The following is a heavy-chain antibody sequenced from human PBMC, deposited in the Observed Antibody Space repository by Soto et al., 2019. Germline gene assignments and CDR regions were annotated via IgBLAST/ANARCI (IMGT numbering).Heavy chain of an antibody. J-gene: IGHJ4*02. D-gene: IGHD6-19*01. CDR2: INHSGST. V-gene: IGHV4-34*01. Sequence: QVQLQQWGAGLLKPSETLSLTCAVYGGSFSGYYWSWIRQPPGKGLEWIGEINHSGSTNYNPSLKGAVHLFVDTSKDPFSPKLGLVTAPDTGVYYCARWGSGWYYFDYWGQGTLVTVSS. CDR1: GGSFSGYY. CDR3: ARWGSGWYYFDY.